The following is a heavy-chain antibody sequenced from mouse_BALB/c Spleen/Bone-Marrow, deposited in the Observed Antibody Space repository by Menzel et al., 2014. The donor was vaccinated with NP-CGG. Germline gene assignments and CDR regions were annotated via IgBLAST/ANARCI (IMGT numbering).Heavy chain of an antibody. Sequence: QVHLVESGAELVRPGSSVKISCKASGYAFSSYWMNWVKQRPGQGLEWIGQIYPGDGDTNYNGKFKGKATLTADKSSSTAYMRLSSLTSEDSAVYFCARWITTVVAPYVMDYWGQGTSVTVSS. D-gene: IGHD1-1*01. J-gene: IGHJ4*01. CDR1: GYAFSSYW. V-gene: IGHV1-80*01. CDR3: ARWITTVVAPYVMDY. CDR2: IYPGDGDT.